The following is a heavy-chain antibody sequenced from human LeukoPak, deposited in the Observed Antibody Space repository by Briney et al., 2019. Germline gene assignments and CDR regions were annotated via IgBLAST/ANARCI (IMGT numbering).Heavy chain of an antibody. Sequence: SETLSLTCTVSGGSISSYYWNWIRQPPGKGLEWIGYIYYSGSTNYNPSLKSRVTISVDTSKNQFSLKPSSVTAADTAVYYCARGVNWNYFDYWGQGTLVTVSS. CDR3: ARGVNWNYFDY. CDR1: GGSISSYY. V-gene: IGHV4-59*01. J-gene: IGHJ4*02. CDR2: IYYSGST. D-gene: IGHD3-22*01.